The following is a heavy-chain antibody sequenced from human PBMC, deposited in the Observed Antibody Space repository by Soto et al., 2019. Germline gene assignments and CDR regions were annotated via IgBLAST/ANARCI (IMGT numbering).Heavy chain of an antibody. V-gene: IGHV4-34*01. D-gene: IGHD6-13*01. J-gene: IGHJ4*02. CDR1: GGSFSGYY. CDR2: INHSGNT. Sequence: QVQLQQWGAGLLKPSETLSLTCAVYGGSFSGYYWSWIRQPPGKGLEWIGEINHSGNTNYNPSLKSRVTISVDTSKNQLFLNLSSVTAADTAMYYCARHHVRGRTIAGAAEFWGQATLVTVSS. CDR3: ARHHVRGRTIAGAAEF.